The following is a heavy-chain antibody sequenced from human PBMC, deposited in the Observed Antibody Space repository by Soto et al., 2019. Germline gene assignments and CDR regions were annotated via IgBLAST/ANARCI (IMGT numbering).Heavy chain of an antibody. CDR1: GFTFSSYS. J-gene: IGHJ6*02. CDR2: ISSSSSYI. V-gene: IGHV3-21*01. CDR3: AKARGSGDYCYYGMDV. D-gene: IGHD2-15*01. Sequence: PGGSLRLSCAASGFTFSSYSMNWVRQAPGKGLEWVSSISSSSSYIYYADSVKGRFTISRDNAKNSLYLQMNSLRAEDTAVYYCAKARGSGDYCYYGMDVWGQGTTVTVSS.